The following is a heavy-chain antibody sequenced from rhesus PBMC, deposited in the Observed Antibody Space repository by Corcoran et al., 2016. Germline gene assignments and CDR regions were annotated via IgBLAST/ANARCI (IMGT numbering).Heavy chain of an antibody. D-gene: IGHD3-22*01. CDR1: GFTFSRYC. V-gene: IGHV3S5*01. Sequence: EVQLVETGGGLVQPGGSLKLSCAASGFTFSRYCMSWVRQAPGKGLEWVSAINSGGGRQNEADAGKGRFTISRENSKNPVSLQMNSLRSEDTAVYYCAKTRYWSDYYLDYWGQGVLVTVSS. CDR2: INSGGGRQ. J-gene: IGHJ4*01. CDR3: AKTRYWSDYYLDY.